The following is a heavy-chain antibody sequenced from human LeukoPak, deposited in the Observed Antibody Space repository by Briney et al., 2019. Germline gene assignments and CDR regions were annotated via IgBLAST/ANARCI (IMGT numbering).Heavy chain of an antibody. CDR1: GYTFTSYD. CDR2: MNPNSGNT. CDR3: ARTISGYSYGSLYYYYYMDV. J-gene: IGHJ6*03. D-gene: IGHD5-18*01. V-gene: IGHV1-8*03. Sequence: ASVKVSCKASGYTFTSYDINWVRQATGQGLEWMGWMNPNSGNTGYAQKFQGRVTITRNTSISTAYMELSSLRSEDTAVYYCARTISGYSYGSLYYYYYMDVWGKGTTVTVSS.